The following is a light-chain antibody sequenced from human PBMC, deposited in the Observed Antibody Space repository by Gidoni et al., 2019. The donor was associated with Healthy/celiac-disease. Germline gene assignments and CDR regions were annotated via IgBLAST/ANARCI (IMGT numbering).Light chain of an antibody. Sequence: DIQMTPTPSSLSASLGDRVPITFRASQSISSSLNWYQQKPAKAPNLLIYDTASLQSGVPSRVSGSGSGTDVTLTISSRQPEDFSTYYCHQSYSTPYAFGQGTKLEIK. J-gene: IGKJ2*01. V-gene: IGKV1-39*01. CDR3: HQSYSTPYA. CDR1: QSISSS. CDR2: DTA.